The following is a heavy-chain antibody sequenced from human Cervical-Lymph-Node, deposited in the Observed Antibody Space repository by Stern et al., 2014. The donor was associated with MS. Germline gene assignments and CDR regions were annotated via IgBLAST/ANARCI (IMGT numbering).Heavy chain of an antibody. CDR3: ATWGIVIGGRKADY. CDR2: INQKSGST. V-gene: IGHV4-4*02. Sequence: QVQLQESGPGLVKPSGTLSLTCDVSGGSISSHDWWTWVRQAPGKSLEWIGEINQKSGSTNYNMSLKSRVAILVDKSRNQFSLKLNFVTAADTAMYYCATWGIVIGGRKADYWGQGTLVTVSS. D-gene: IGHD2-15*01. CDR1: GGSISSHDW. J-gene: IGHJ4*02.